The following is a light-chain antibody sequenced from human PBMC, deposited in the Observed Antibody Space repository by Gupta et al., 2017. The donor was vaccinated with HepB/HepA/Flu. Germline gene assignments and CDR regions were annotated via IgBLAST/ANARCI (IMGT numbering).Light chain of an antibody. J-gene: IGKJ2*01. CDR1: QSVDSY. V-gene: IGKV3-11*01. CDR2: DAS. CDR3: QQHTNWPPYT. Sequence: EIVLTQSPATLSLSPGERATLSCRASQSVDSYLAWYQQKPGQAPRLLIYDASNRATGIPARFSGSGSRTDFTLTISSREPEDFAVYYCQQHTNWPPYTFGQRTKLEIK.